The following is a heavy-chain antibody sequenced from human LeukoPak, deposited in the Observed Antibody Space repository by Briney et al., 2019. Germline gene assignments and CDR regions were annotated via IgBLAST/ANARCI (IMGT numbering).Heavy chain of an antibody. CDR2: IIPILGIA. D-gene: IGHD5/OR15-5a*01. CDR3: ARDGSSAYSVYDFVSINWFDP. CDR1: GGTFSSYA. Sequence: GSSVKVSCKASGGTFSSYAISWVRQAPGQGLEWMGRIIPILGIANYAQKFQGRVTITADKSTSTAYMELSSLRSEDTAVYYCARDGSSAYSVYDFVSINWFDPWGQGTLVTVSS. V-gene: IGHV1-69*04. J-gene: IGHJ5*02.